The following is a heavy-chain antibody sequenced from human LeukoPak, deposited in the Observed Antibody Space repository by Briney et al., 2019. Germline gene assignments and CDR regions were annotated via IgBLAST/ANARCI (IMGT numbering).Heavy chain of an antibody. CDR3: ATGTLNYDFWSGYSPLDY. Sequence: GASVKVSCKVSGYTLTELSMHWVRQAPGKGLEWMGGFDPEDGETIYAQKFQGRVTMTEDTSTDTAYMELSSLRSEDTAVYYCATGTLNYDFWSGYSPLDYWGQGTLVTVSS. V-gene: IGHV1-24*01. CDR2: FDPEDGET. J-gene: IGHJ4*02. CDR1: GYTLTELS. D-gene: IGHD3-3*01.